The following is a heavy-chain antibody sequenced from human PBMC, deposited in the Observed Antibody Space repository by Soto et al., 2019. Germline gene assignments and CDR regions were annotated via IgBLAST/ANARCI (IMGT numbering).Heavy chain of an antibody. D-gene: IGHD3-3*01. CDR1: GFTFSSYA. J-gene: IGHJ4*02. CDR3: ATNARRTIFGVVIKNYYFDY. CDR2: ISYDGSNK. V-gene: IGHV3-30-3*01. Sequence: GGSLRLSCAASGFTFSSYAMHWVRQAPGKGLEWVAVISYDGSNKYYADSVKGRFTISRDNSKNTLYLQMNSLRAEDTAVYYCATNARRTIFGVVIKNYYFDYWGQGTLVTVSS.